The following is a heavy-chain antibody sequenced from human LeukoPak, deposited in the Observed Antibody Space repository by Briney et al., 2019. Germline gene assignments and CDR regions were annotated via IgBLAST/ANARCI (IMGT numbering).Heavy chain of an antibody. CDR2: LKDKAHGGTV. CDR3: TKGGHADN. CDR1: GFNFGDLT. J-gene: IGHJ4*02. V-gene: IGHV3-49*03. Sequence: PGGSLRLSCAASGFNFGDLTMSWFRQAPGKGLERLGFLKDKAHGGTVEYAASVRGRFTISRDDSKSIAYLQMNSLQTEDTAVYHCTKGGHADNWGQGTLVTVSS.